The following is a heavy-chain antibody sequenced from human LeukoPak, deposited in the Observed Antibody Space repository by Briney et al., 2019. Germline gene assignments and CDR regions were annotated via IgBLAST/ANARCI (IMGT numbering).Heavy chain of an antibody. Sequence: GGSLRLSCAASGFTFDDYAMHWVRQAPGKGLEWVSGISWNSGSIGYADSVKGRFTISRDNAKNSLYLQMNSLRAEDTALYYCAEELMILDAFDIWGQGTMVTVSS. CDR2: ISWNSGSI. V-gene: IGHV3-9*01. J-gene: IGHJ3*02. CDR3: AEELMILDAFDI. CDR1: GFTFDDYA. D-gene: IGHD3-16*01.